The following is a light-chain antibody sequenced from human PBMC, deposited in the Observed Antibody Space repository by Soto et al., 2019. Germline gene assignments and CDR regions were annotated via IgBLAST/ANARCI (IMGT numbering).Light chain of an antibody. CDR2: GNS. CDR1: SSNIGAGYD. Sequence: QAVVTQPPSVSGAPGQRVTISCTGSSSNIGAGYDVHWYQQLPGTAPKLLISGNSNRPSGVPDRFSGSKSGTSASLAITGLQAEDDADYYCQSYDSSLSGWVFGGGTQLTVL. V-gene: IGLV1-40*01. J-gene: IGLJ3*02. CDR3: QSYDSSLSGWV.